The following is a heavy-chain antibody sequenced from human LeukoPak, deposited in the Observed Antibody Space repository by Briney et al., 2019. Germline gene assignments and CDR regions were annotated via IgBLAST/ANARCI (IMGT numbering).Heavy chain of an antibody. J-gene: IGHJ4*02. CDR3: ARERGGSYAAIDY. CDR2: ISSNSKTI. Sequence: GGSLRLSCAASGFTFSSYSMKWVRQAPGRGLEWVSLISSNSKTIYYAYSLRGRFTITRDNDKNSLYLQMDSLRAEDTAVDYCARERGGSYAAIDYWGQGTLVTVSS. D-gene: IGHD1-26*01. CDR1: GFTFSSYS. V-gene: IGHV3-48*04.